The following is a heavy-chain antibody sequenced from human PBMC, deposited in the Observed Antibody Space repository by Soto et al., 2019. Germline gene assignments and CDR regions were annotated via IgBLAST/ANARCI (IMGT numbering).Heavy chain of an antibody. CDR3: ARDLVDPWIQLWPRLLYFDY. D-gene: IGHD5-18*01. V-gene: IGHV3-23*01. CDR2: ISGSGGSP. CDR1: GFTFNSYT. J-gene: IGHJ4*02. Sequence: GGSLRLSCAASGFTFNSYTTAWVRQAPGKGLEWVSSISGSGGSPSYADSVKGRFTISRDNARNTLSLQMNSLRAEDTAVYYCARDLVDPWIQLWPRLLYFDYWGQGTLVTVSS.